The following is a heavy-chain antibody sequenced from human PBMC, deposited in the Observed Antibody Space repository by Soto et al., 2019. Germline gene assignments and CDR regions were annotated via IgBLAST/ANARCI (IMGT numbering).Heavy chain of an antibody. CDR1: GYTFTGDY. Sequence: QVQLVQSGAEVKKPGASVKVSCKASGYTFTGDYMHWVRQAPGQGLEWMGWINPNSGGTNYAQKFQGWVTMTRDTAIRTAYMELSWLSSDDTAVYYCGGEAHNYGSAKEGIDVWGQGTTVTVSS. CDR3: GGEAHNYGSAKEGIDV. CDR2: INPNSGGT. D-gene: IGHD3-10*01. J-gene: IGHJ6*02. V-gene: IGHV1-2*04.